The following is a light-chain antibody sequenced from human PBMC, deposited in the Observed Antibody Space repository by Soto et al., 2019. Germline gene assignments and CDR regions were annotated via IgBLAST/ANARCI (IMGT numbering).Light chain of an antibody. CDR2: SAS. J-gene: IGKJ1*01. CDR3: QKYDSAPT. V-gene: IGKV1-27*01. CDR1: QDIVTY. Sequence: IHMTQSPSTVSASVGDSVSISCRASQDIVTYLAWYHQKPGKAPKLLIHSASTLQSGVPSRFSGSGSGTDFTLTISSLQPEDVASYYCQKYDSAPTFGPGTKVEIK.